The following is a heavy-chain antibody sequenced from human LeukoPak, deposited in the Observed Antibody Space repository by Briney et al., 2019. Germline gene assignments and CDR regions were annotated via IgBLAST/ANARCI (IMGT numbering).Heavy chain of an antibody. CDR1: GYSFTSDW. CDR2: IKQDGSEK. V-gene: IGHV3-7*04. Sequence: GESLRISCKGSGYSFTSDWISWVRQMPGKGLEWVANIKQDGSEKYYVDSVKGRFTISRDNAKNSLYLQMNSLRAEDTAVYYCARDRSSSWYVPFGDYYYYYGMDVWGQGTTVTVSS. CDR3: ARDRSSSWYVPFGDYYYYYGMDV. J-gene: IGHJ6*02. D-gene: IGHD6-13*01.